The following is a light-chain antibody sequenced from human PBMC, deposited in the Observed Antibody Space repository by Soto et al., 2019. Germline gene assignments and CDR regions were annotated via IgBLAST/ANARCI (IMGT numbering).Light chain of an antibody. J-gene: IGKJ5*01. Sequence: EIMLTESPATLALSPGEKATLSCRASQSVSSNLAWYQQKPGQAPRLLIYGASTKATGIPARFSGSGSGTDFTLTISSLEPEDFALYYCQQRSNWPITFGQGTRLQIK. V-gene: IGKV3-11*01. CDR3: QQRSNWPIT. CDR1: QSVSSN. CDR2: GAS.